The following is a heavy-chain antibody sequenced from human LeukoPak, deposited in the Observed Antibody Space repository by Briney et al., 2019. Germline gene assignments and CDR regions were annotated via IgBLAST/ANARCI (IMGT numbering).Heavy chain of an antibody. CDR2: INPNSGDT. CDR3: ARDVWNDGPHDP. J-gene: IGHJ5*02. Sequence: ASVKVSCKASGYTFTGYYLHWVRQAPGQGLEWMGWINPNSGDTKYAQKFQGRVTMTRDTSISTAYMELSSLTSDDTSLYYCARDVWNDGPHDPWGQGTLVTVSS. CDR1: GYTFTGYY. D-gene: IGHD1-1*01. V-gene: IGHV1-2*02.